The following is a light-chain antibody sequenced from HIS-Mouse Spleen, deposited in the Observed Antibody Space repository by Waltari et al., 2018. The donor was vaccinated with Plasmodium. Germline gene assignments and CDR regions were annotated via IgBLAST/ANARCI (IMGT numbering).Light chain of an antibody. J-gene: IGLJ2*01. V-gene: IGLV2-23*01. CDR1: SSDVGRYTL. CDR3: CSYAGSSTHVV. CDR2: EGS. Sequence: QSALTQPASVSGSPGQSITISCTGTSSDVGRYTLVSWYQQHPGKAPNLMIYEGSKRPSGVSNRFSGSKSGNTASLTISGLQAEDEADYYCCSYAGSSTHVVFGGGTKLTVL.